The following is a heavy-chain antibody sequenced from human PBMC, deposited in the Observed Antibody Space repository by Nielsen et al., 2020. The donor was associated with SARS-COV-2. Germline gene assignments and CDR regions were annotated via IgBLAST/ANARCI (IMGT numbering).Heavy chain of an antibody. Sequence: GGSLRLSCAASGFTFSSYGMHWVRQAPGKGPEWVAVISYDGSNKYYADSVKGRFTISRDNSKNTLYLQMNSLRAEDTAVYYCAKTAYSSSWYGITDDAFDIWGQGTMVTVSS. CDR3: AKTAYSSSWYGITDDAFDI. D-gene: IGHD6-13*01. V-gene: IGHV3-30*18. CDR1: GFTFSSYG. J-gene: IGHJ3*02. CDR2: ISYDGSNK.